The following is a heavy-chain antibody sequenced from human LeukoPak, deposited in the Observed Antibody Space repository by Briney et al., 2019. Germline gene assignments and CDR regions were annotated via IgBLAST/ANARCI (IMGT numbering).Heavy chain of an antibody. CDR3: ARDLIVVVPAAVPPPGRYYYYGMDV. J-gene: IGHJ6*02. CDR2: IYSGGST. Sequence: AGGSLRLSCAASGFTVSSNYISWVRQAPGKGLEWVSVIYSGGSTYYADSVKGRFTISRDNAKNSLYLQMNSLRAEDTAVYYCARDLIVVVPAAVPPPGRYYYYGMDVWGQGTTVTVSS. V-gene: IGHV3-66*01. CDR1: GFTVSSNY. D-gene: IGHD2-2*01.